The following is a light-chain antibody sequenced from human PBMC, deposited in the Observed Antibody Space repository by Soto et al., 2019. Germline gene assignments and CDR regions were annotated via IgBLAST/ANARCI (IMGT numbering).Light chain of an antibody. Sequence: QSVLTQPASVSGSPGQSITISCTGTSSDVGSYGYVSWYQQHPGKAPKLMIYEVSSRPSGVSDRFSGSKSGNTASLTISGLQAEDEADYYCSAYTSSNTVVFGVGTKVTVL. V-gene: IGLV2-14*01. J-gene: IGLJ1*01. CDR3: SAYTSSNTVV. CDR2: EVS. CDR1: SSDVGSYGY.